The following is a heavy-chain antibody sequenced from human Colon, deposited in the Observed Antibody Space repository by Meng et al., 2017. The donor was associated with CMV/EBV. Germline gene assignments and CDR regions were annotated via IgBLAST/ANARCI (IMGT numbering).Heavy chain of an antibody. Sequence: VHMQEWGPDVVKPMRSAALSRTGPGGVMCCNGWCWSRKPHGKGLEWIGYGCYNRITDYNPSLTSRVTISRETSKNQFSLQVSFVTAADPDMYYCALRGLAAGTFQHWGQGALVTVSS. V-gene: IGHV4-59*01. J-gene: IGHJ1*01. CDR3: ALRGLAAGTFQH. D-gene: IGHD6-13*01. CDR1: GGVMCCNG. CDR2: GCYNRIT.